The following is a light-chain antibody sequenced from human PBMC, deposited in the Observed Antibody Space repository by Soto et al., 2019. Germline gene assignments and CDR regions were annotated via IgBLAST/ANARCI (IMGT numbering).Light chain of an antibody. CDR1: QSVSNNY. V-gene: IGKV3-20*01. J-gene: IGKJ1*01. CDR3: QQYGSSGT. Sequence: EIVLTQSAGTVSLAQEEIAPPSCMASQSVSNNYLAWYQQKPGQAPRLLIYGASNRATGIPDRFSGSGSGSDFTLTIGRLEPEDFAVYYCQQYGSSGTCGQGTKVDI. CDR2: GAS.